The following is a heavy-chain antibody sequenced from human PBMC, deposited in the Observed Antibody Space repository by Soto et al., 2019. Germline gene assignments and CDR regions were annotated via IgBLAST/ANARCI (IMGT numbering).Heavy chain of an antibody. D-gene: IGHD6-13*01. V-gene: IGHV1-46*01. CDR2: INPSSGGT. J-gene: IGHJ5*01. Sequence: QVQLVQSGAEVTKPGASVKVSCKASGYTFTSNNINWVRRAPGQGLEWMGRINPSSGGTIYAQKSQGRVSMTRDTSTSTVYMELSSLRSDATAVDYCARDIAADGRGRWFASGGQGSVATVAS. CDR3: ARDIAADGRGRWFAS. CDR1: GYTFTSNN.